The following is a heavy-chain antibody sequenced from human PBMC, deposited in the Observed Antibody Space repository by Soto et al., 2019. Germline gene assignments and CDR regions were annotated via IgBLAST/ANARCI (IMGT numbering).Heavy chain of an antibody. CDR2: IVPSLDTT. V-gene: IGHV1-69*11. D-gene: IGHD3-16*02. J-gene: IGHJ6*02. Sequence: QVHLVQSGTEVKKPGSSVKVSCKASGGTFSSSGFSWVRQAHGQGLEWIGMIVPSLDTTNYAQKFQARVTITADEVTSTAYMELRSLRSEDTAVYYCAIWPQPRYTADPYAVDVWGQGTRVIVSS. CDR3: AIWPQPRYTADPYAVDV. CDR1: GGTFSSSG.